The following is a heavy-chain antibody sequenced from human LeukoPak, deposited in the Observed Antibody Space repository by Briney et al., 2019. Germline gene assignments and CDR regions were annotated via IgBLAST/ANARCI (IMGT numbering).Heavy chain of an antibody. CDR2: ISGSGGST. J-gene: IGHJ4*02. D-gene: IGHD6-6*01. CDR3: AKDRIAARSTHLDY. CDR1: GFTFSSYA. V-gene: IGHV3-23*01. Sequence: PGGSLRLSCAASGFTFSSYAMSWVRQALGKGLEWVSAISGSGGSTYYADSVKGRFTISRDNSKNTLYLQMNSLRAEDTAVYYCAKDRIAARSTHLDYWGQGTLVTVSS.